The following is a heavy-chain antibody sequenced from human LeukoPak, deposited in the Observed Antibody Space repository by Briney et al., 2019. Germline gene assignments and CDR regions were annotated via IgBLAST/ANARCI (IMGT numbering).Heavy chain of an antibody. Sequence: AETLSLTCTVSGGSINNYYWSWIRQPPGKGLEWIGYIYYSGSTNYNPSLKSRVTISVDTSKNQFSLKLSSVTAADTAVYYCARRVYLAAAQYAYWGQGTLVTVS. CDR1: GGSINNYY. D-gene: IGHD6-13*01. CDR2: IYYSGST. V-gene: IGHV4-59*01. CDR3: ARRVYLAAAQYAY. J-gene: IGHJ4*02.